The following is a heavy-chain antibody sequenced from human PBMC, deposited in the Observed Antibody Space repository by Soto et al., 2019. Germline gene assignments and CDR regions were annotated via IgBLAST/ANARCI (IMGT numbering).Heavy chain of an antibody. V-gene: IGHV4-4*07. CDR3: APASVGPPGGGSWTMPFDI. Sequence: PSETLSLTCTVSGGSISSYYWSWIRQPAGKGLEWIGRIYTGGSTNYSPSLKSRVTMSVDTSKNQFSLRLTSVTAADTAVYYCAPASVGPPGGGSWTMPFDIWGRGTQVTVSS. J-gene: IGHJ4*02. D-gene: IGHD2-15*01. CDR2: IYTGGST. CDR1: GGSISSYY.